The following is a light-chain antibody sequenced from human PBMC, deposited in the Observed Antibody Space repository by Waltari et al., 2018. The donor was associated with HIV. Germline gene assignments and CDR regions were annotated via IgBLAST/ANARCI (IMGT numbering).Light chain of an antibody. V-gene: IGKV1-39*01. Sequence: DIQMTQSPSSLSASVGDRVTITCRSSQTITDKVNWYQQKSGEAPKVLIYDASTLETDVPSRFSGSGSGTDFTLTISSLQPDDFATYFCQQSFMSPLTFGPGTKVDI. J-gene: IGKJ3*01. CDR1: QTITDK. CDR3: QQSFMSPLT. CDR2: DAS.